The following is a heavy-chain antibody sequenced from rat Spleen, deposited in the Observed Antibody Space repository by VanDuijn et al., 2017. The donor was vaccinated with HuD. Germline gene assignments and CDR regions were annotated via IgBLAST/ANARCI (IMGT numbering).Heavy chain of an antibody. V-gene: IGHV5S23*01. CDR2: ISTGGGNT. J-gene: IGHJ4*01. CDR1: GFTFSNYD. Sequence: EVQLVESGGGLVQPGRSLKLSCAASGFTFSNYDMAWVRQAPTKGLEWVASISTGGGNTYYRDSVKGRFTISRDNAKSTLYLQMDSLRSEYTATYYCARHYGGYSEYVMDAWGQGASVTVSS. CDR3: ARHYGGYSEYVMDA. D-gene: IGHD1-11*01.